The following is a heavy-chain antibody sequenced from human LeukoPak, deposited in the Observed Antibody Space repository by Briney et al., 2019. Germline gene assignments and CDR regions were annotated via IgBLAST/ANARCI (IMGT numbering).Heavy chain of an antibody. J-gene: IGHJ3*02. CDR2: IKEDGSQK. Sequence: GGPLRLSCAASGFPLSNYWMSGVRQAPGKGLEWVANIKEDGSQKYYVDSVKGRFTISRDNAKNSLYLQMDSLRAEDTAVYYCARSNAFDIWGQGTMVTVSS. CDR3: ARSNAFDI. CDR1: GFPLSNYW. V-gene: IGHV3-7*05.